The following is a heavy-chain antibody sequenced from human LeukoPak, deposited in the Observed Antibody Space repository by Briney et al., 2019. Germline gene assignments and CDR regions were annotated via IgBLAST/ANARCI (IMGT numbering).Heavy chain of an antibody. Sequence: PSETLSLTCTVSGGSINNYYWSWIRQPPGKGLEWIGYIYYSGSTNYNPSLKSRVTISLDTSKNQFSLKLTSVTAADTAVYYCARDRWFDPWGQGTLVTVSS. CDR2: IYYSGST. V-gene: IGHV4-59*01. CDR3: ARDRWFDP. CDR1: GGSINNYY. J-gene: IGHJ5*02.